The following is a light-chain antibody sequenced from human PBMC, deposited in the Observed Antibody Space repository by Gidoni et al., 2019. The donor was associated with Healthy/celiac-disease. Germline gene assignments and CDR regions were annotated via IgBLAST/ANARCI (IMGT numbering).Light chain of an antibody. CDR3: SSYTSSSIV. CDR2: EVS. J-gene: IGLJ3*02. V-gene: IGLV2-14*01. CDR1: SSDVGGYNY. Sequence: QSALTQPASVSGSPGQSITICCTGTSSDVGGYNYVSWYQQHPGKAPKLMIYEVSNLPSGVANLFSGSKSVNTASLTISGLQAEDEADYYCSSYTSSSIVFGGVTKLTVL.